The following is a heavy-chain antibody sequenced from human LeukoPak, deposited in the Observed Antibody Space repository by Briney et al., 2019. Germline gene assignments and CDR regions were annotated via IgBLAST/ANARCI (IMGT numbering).Heavy chain of an antibody. CDR1: GGSFSGYY. V-gene: IGHV4-34*01. CDR2: INHSGSN. CDR3: ARGRTPLYYYGSGSFYDY. D-gene: IGHD3-10*01. J-gene: IGHJ4*02. Sequence: SGTLSLTCAVYGGSFSGYYWSWIRQPPGKGLEWIGEINHSGSNNYNPSLKSRVTISVDTSKNQFSLKLSSVTAADTAVYYCARGRTPLYYYGSGSFYDYWGQGTLVTVSS.